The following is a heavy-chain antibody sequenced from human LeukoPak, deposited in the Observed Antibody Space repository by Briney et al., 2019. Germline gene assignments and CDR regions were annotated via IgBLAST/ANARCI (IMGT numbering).Heavy chain of an antibody. CDR1: AFTFSSYA. CDR2: ISGRGGTT. J-gene: IGHJ5*02. V-gene: IGHV3-23*01. CDR3: AKDQRSTIVVVPAAGTYNWFDP. D-gene: IGHD2-2*01. Sequence: GGSLRLSSAASAFTFSSYAMIWFRQAPGKGLEWVSGISGRGGTTYYADSVKGRFTITRDNSKNTLYLQMNSLRAEDTAVYYCAKDQRSTIVVVPAAGTYNWFDPWGQGTLVTVSS.